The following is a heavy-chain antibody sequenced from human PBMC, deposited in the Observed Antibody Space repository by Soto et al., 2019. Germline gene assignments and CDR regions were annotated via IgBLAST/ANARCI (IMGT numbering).Heavy chain of an antibody. Sequence: PGGSLRLSCAASGFTFSSYSMNWVRQAPGKGLEWVSYISSSSSTIYYADSVKGRFTISRDNSKNTLYLQMNSLRAEDTAVYYCARGLRSVDGIFTLHDAFDIWGQGTMVTVSS. CDR1: GFTFSSYS. CDR3: ARGLRSVDGIFTLHDAFDI. D-gene: IGHD6-19*01. V-gene: IGHV3-48*01. CDR2: ISSSSSTI. J-gene: IGHJ3*02.